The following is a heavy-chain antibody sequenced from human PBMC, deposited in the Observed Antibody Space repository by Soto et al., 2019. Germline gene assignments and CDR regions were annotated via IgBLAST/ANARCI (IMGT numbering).Heavy chain of an antibody. CDR2: IIPIFGKA. Sequence: SSAKVSCTAYGCTFSIYAISWVLQAPGQGLEWMGGIIPIFGKANYEQKFQGRVTITADKSTSTAYIELSSLRSEDTALYYCARDLDYDYGWGRPLWGQGTLVTVSS. J-gene: IGHJ4*02. V-gene: IGHV1-69*06. D-gene: IGHD3-16*01. CDR3: ARDLDYDYGWGRPL. CDR1: GCTFSIYA.